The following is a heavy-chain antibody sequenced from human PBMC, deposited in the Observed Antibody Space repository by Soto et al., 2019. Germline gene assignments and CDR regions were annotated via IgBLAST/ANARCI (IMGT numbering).Heavy chain of an antibody. D-gene: IGHD4-17*01. CDR2: ISGYNGNT. Sequence: ASVKVSCKASGYTFTSYGISWVRQAPGQGLEWMGWISGYNGNTNYAQKLQGRVTMTRDTSTSTVYMELSSLRAEDTAVYYCVKPTTWSYWYFDLWGRGTLVTVSS. CDR3: VKPTTWSYWYFDL. V-gene: IGHV1-18*01. CDR1: GYTFTSYG. J-gene: IGHJ2*01.